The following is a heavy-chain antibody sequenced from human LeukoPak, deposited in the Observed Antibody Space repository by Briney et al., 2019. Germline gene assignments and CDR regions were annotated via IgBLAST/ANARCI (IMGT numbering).Heavy chain of an antibody. CDR3: ARDYYDSSGYSRFDP. J-gene: IGHJ5*02. CDR1: GYTFTGYY. V-gene: IGHV1-2*02. CDR2: INPNNGDT. D-gene: IGHD3-22*01. Sequence: ASVKVSCKASGYTFTGYYMHWVRQAPGQGLEWMGWINPNNGDTHYAQKFQGRVTMTSDTSISTAYMELSRLRSDDTAVYYCARDYYDSSGYSRFDPWGQGTLVTVSS.